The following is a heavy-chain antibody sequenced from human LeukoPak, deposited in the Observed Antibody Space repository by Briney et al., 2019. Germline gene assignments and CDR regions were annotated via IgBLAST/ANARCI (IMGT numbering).Heavy chain of an antibody. CDR1: GGSISSSSYY. Sequence: SSETLSLTCTVSGGSISSSSYYWGWIRQPPGKGLEWIRSIYYSGSTYYNPSLKSRVTISVDTSKNQFSLKLSSVTAADTAVYYCARDSSLHGHFDLWGRGTLVTVSS. V-gene: IGHV4-39*07. CDR2: IYYSGST. D-gene: IGHD2-15*01. J-gene: IGHJ2*01. CDR3: ARDSSLHGHFDL.